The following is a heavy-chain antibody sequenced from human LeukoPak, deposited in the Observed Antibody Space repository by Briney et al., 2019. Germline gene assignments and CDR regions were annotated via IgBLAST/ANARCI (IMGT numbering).Heavy chain of an antibody. CDR1: GGSVSSYY. CDR2: IYYSGST. CDR3: ARTTEGGYTYGYFYYYYMDV. D-gene: IGHD5-18*01. V-gene: IGHV4-59*02. J-gene: IGHJ6*03. Sequence: SETLSLTCSVSGGSVSSYYWSWIRQPPGKGLEWIGYIYYSGSTNYNPSLKSRVTISVDTSKNQFSLKLTSVTAADTAVYYCARTTEGGYTYGYFYYYYMDVWGKGTTVTISS.